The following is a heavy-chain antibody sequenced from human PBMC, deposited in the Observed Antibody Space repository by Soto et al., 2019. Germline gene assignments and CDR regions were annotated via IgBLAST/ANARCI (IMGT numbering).Heavy chain of an antibody. CDR1: GYTFTSYG. J-gene: IGHJ5*02. D-gene: IGHD3-22*01. CDR3: ARGPPSYYDSSGYYKYFDP. CDR2: ISAYNGNT. Sequence: GGSVKVSCKASGYTFTSYGISWVRQAPGQGLEWMGWISAYNGNTNYAQKLQGRVTMTTDTFTSTAYMELRSLRSDDTAVYYCARGPPSYYDSSGYYKYFDPWGQGTLVTVSS. V-gene: IGHV1-18*01.